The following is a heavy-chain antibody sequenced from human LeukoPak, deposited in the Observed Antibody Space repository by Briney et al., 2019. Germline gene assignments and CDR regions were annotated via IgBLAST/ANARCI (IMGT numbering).Heavy chain of an antibody. CDR2: IKQDGSEK. CDR1: GFTFSSYW. CDR3: ARESVVAGTDDAFDI. V-gene: IGHV3-7*01. Sequence: GGSLRLSCVASGFTFSSYWMSWVRQAPGKGLEWVANIKQDGSEKYYVDSVKGRFTISRDNAKNSLYLQMNSLRAEDTAVYYCARESVVAGTDDAFDIWGQGTMVTVSS. D-gene: IGHD6-19*01. J-gene: IGHJ3*02.